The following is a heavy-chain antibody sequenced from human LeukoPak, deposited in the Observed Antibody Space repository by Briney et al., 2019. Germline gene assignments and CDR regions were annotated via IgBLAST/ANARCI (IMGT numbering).Heavy chain of an antibody. J-gene: IGHJ6*03. V-gene: IGHV4-39*07. CDR2: IYYSGST. CDR3: ARACGSGSYYKYYYYYMDV. CDR1: GGSISSSSYY. D-gene: IGHD3-10*01. Sequence: SETLSLTCTVSGGSISSSSYYWGWIRQPPGKGLEWIGTIYYSGSTYYNPSLKSRVTISVDTSKNQFSLKLSSVTAADTAVYYCARACGSGSYYKYYYYYMDVWGKGTTVTVSS.